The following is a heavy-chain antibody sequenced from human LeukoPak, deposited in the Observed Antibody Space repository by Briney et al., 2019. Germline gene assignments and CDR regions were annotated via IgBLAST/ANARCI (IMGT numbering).Heavy chain of an antibody. CDR2: IYYSGST. V-gene: IGHV4-39*01. J-gene: IGHJ5*02. Sequence: PSETLSLTCTGSGGSISSSSYYWGWLRQPPGKGLEWIASIYYSGSTHHNPSLRSRVTISVDTSKSQFSLKLSSVTAADTAVYYCARHPLNPYVSDWFDPWGQGTLVTVSS. D-gene: IGHD3-10*02. CDR1: GGSISSSSYY. CDR3: ARHPLNPYVSDWFDP.